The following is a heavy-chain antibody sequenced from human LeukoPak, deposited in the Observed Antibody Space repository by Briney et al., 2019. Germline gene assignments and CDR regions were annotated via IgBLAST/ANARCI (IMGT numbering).Heavy chain of an antibody. CDR1: GGSISSSSYY. V-gene: IGHV4-39*07. J-gene: IGHJ6*02. CDR3: ARGEPSVTYYYDSSGGDGMDV. D-gene: IGHD3-22*01. CDR2: INHSGST. Sequence: KPSETPSLTCTVSGGSISSSSYYWGWIRQPPGKGLEWIGEINHSGSTNYNPSLKSRVTISVDTSKNQFSLKLSSVTAADTAVYYCARGEPSVTYYYDSSGGDGMDVWGQGTTVTVSS.